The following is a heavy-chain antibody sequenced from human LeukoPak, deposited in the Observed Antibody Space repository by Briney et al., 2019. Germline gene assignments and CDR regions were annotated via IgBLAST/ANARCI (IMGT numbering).Heavy chain of an antibody. Sequence: PGGSLRLSCAASGFTFSNYWMNWVHQAPGKGLEWVANIKEDGSEKIYVDSVKGRFTISRDNSKNSLYLQINNLRAEDTAVYYCTRNRGTDYWGQGTLVTVSS. CDR3: TRNRGTDY. V-gene: IGHV3-7*01. D-gene: IGHD1-1*01. CDR1: GFTFSNYW. CDR2: IKEDGSEK. J-gene: IGHJ4*02.